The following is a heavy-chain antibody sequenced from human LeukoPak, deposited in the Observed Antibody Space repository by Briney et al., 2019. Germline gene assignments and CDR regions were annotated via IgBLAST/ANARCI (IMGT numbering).Heavy chain of an antibody. D-gene: IGHD1-7*01. J-gene: IGHJ6*02. CDR2: IYHSGST. V-gene: IGHV4-30-2*01. Sequence: SQTLSLTCAVSGGSISSGGYSWSWIRQPPGKGLEWIGYIYHSGSTYYNPSLKSRVTISVDTSKNQFSLKLSSVTAADTAVHYCARARVELGFYYYYGMDVWGQGTTVTVSS. CDR3: ARARVELGFYYYYGMDV. CDR1: GGSISSGGYS.